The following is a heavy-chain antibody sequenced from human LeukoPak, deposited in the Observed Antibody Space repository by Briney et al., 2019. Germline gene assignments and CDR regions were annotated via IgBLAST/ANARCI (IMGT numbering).Heavy chain of an antibody. CDR2: IKQDGSEK. J-gene: IGHJ4*02. Sequence: GGSLRLSCAASGFTFSSYWMSWVRQAPGKGLEWVANIKQDGSEKYYVNSVKGRFTISRDNAKNSLYLQMNSLRAEDTAMYYCARDSEGLLRGAYFDYWGQGTLVTVSS. CDR3: ARDSEGLLRGAYFDY. V-gene: IGHV3-7*01. CDR1: GFTFSSYW. D-gene: IGHD3-3*01.